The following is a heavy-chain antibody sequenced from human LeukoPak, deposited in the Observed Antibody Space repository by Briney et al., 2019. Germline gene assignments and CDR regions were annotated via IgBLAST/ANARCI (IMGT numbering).Heavy chain of an antibody. Sequence: GASVKVSCKASGFTFTSSAVQWVRQARGQRLEWIGWIVVGSGNTNYAQKFQERVTITRDMSASTAYMELSRLRSDDTAVYYCATNSGSYSGPFDYWGQGTLVTVSS. V-gene: IGHV1-58*01. CDR1: GFTFTSSA. CDR3: ATNSGSYSGPFDY. CDR2: IVVGSGNT. J-gene: IGHJ4*02. D-gene: IGHD1-26*01.